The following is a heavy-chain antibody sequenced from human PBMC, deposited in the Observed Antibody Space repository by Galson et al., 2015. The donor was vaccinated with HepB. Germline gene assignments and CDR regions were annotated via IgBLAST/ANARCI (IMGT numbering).Heavy chain of an antibody. J-gene: IGHJ3*02. V-gene: IGHV1-69*13. CDR2: IIPIFGTA. D-gene: IGHD3-10*01. Sequence: SVKVSCKASGGTFSSYAISWVRQAPGQGLEWMGGIIPIFGTANYAQKFQGRVTITADESTSTAYMELSSLRSEDTAVYYCARPVRGVIYHDAFDIWGQGTMVTVSS. CDR1: GGTFSSYA. CDR3: ARPVRGVIYHDAFDI.